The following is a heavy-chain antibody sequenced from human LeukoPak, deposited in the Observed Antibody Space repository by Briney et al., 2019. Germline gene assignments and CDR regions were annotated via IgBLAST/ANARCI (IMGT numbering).Heavy chain of an antibody. CDR3: ARREWEDFDY. CDR1: GGSISSSSYY. J-gene: IGHJ4*02. V-gene: IGHV4-39*01. D-gene: IGHD1-26*01. CDR2: IYYSGST. Sequence: SETLSLTCTVSGGSISSSSYYWGWIRQPPGKGLEWIGSIYYSGSTYYNPSLKSRVTISVDTSKNQFSLKLSSVTAADTAVYYCARREWEDFDYWGQGTLVTVSS.